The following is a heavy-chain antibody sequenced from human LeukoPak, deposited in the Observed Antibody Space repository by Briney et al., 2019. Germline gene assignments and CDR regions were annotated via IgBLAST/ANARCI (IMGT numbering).Heavy chain of an antibody. CDR2: IYNGGST. J-gene: IGHJ4*02. Sequence: GGSLRLFCAASGFTVSSNYMSWVRQAPGKGLEWVSVIYNGGSTYYADSVKGRFTISRDNSKNTLYLQMNSLRAEDTAVYYCASTFYGDSPPYWGQGTLVTVSS. CDR1: GFTVSSNY. V-gene: IGHV3-66*01. CDR3: ASTFYGDSPPY. D-gene: IGHD4-17*01.